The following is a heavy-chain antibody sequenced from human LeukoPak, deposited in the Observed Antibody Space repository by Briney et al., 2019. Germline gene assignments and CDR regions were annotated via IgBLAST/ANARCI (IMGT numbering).Heavy chain of an antibody. J-gene: IGHJ6*02. Sequence: GGSLRLSCVASGYTFSDWYISWIRQAPGKGLEWIPYINPGGNFIYYTDSVKGRFALSRDNAKNSVHLQLSSLRAEDTAVYYCARGHYGLDVWGQGTTVTVSS. CDR2: INPGGNFI. CDR1: GYTFSDWY. CDR3: ARGHYGLDV. V-gene: IGHV3-11*01.